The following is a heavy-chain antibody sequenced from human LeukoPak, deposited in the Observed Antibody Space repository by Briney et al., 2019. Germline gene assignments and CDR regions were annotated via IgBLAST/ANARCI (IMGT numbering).Heavy chain of an antibody. CDR3: ASGLRYCSGGSCSDPGFDY. CDR1: GYTFTSYG. Sequence: GASVKVSCKASGYTFTSYGISWVRQAPGQGLEWMGWISAYNGNTNYAQKLQGRVTMTTDTSTSTAYMELRSLRSDDTAVYYCASGLRYCSGGSCSDPGFDYWGQGTLVTVSS. CDR2: ISAYNGNT. J-gene: IGHJ4*02. D-gene: IGHD2-15*01. V-gene: IGHV1-18*01.